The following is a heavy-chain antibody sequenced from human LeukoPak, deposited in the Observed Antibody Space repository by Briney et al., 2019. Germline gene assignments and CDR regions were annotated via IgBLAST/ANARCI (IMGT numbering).Heavy chain of an antibody. J-gene: IGHJ4*02. CDR3: ARRLNNGDYGSDC. Sequence: GGSLRLSCVASGFTFSTYSMNWVRQAPGKGLEWVSPISGSSRYIYFADSVRGRFTISRDNAKNSLYLQMSNLRAEDTAVYYCARRLNNGDYGSDCWGQGTLVTVSS. CDR2: ISGSSRYI. D-gene: IGHD4-17*01. CDR1: GFTFSTYS. V-gene: IGHV3-21*01.